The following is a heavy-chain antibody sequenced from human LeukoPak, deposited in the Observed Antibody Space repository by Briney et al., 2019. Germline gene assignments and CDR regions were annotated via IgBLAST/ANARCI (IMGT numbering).Heavy chain of an antibody. D-gene: IGHD3-22*01. CDR3: ARDTYYYDSSGYYDY. J-gene: IGHJ4*02. CDR2: ISSSGSTI. CDR1: GFTFSSYW. Sequence: PGGSLRLSCAASGFTFSSYWMTWVRQAPGKGLEWVSYISSSGSTIYYADSVKGRFTISRDNAKNSLYLQMNSLRAEDTAVYYCARDTYYYDSSGYYDYWGQGTLVTVSS. V-gene: IGHV3-48*03.